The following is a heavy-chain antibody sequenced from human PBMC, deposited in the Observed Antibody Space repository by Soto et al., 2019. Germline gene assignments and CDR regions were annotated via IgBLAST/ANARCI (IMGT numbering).Heavy chain of an antibody. CDR2: INHSGST. CDR3: AQMYDILTGYFLDY. V-gene: IGHV4-39*07. D-gene: IGHD3-9*01. J-gene: IGHJ4*02. CDR1: GGSISSGGYY. Sequence: TLSLTCTVSGGSISSGGYYWSWIRQPPGKGLEWIGEINHSGSTNYNPSLKSRVTISVDTSKNQFSLKLSSVTAADTAVYYCAQMYDILTGYFLDYWGQGTLVTVSS.